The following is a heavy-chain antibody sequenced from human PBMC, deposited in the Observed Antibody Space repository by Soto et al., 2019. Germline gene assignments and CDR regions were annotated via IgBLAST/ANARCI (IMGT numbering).Heavy chain of an antibody. D-gene: IGHD3-10*01. CDR3: ARDRGGRDGSSVWFDP. V-gene: IGHV3-48*03. Sequence: EVQLVESGGGLVQPGGSLRLSCAASGFTFSSYEMNWVRQAPGKGLEWVSYISSSGSTIYYADSVKGRFTISRDNAKNSLYLQMNSLRAEDTAVYYCARDRGGRDGSSVWFDPWGQGTLVTVSS. CDR2: ISSSGSTI. J-gene: IGHJ5*02. CDR1: GFTFSSYE.